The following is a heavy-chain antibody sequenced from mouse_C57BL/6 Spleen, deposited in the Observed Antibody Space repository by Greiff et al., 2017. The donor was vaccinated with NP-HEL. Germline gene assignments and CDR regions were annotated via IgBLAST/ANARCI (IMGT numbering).Heavy chain of an antibody. CDR1: GFTFSDYG. D-gene: IGHD1-1*01. J-gene: IGHJ2*01. Sequence: EVKLVESGGGLVKPGGSLKLSCAASGFTFSDYGMHWVRQAPEKGLEWVAYISSGSSTIYYADTVKGRFTISRDNAKNTLFLQMTSLRSEETAMYYCARPYYYGSSYGYYFDYWGQGTTLTVSS. V-gene: IGHV5-17*01. CDR3: ARPYYYGSSYGYYFDY. CDR2: ISSGSSTI.